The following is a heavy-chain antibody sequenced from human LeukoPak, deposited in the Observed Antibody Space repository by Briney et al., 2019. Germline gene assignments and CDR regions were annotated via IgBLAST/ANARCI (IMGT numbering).Heavy chain of an antibody. CDR1: GYSISSGYY. Sequence: SETLSLTCAVSGYSISSGYYWGWIRQPPGKGLEWIGSIYHSGSTYYNPSLKSRVTISVDTSKNQFSLKLGSVTAADTAVYYCARWEASRVAFDIWGQGTLVTVSS. J-gene: IGHJ3*02. V-gene: IGHV4-38-2*01. CDR2: IYHSGST. CDR3: ARWEASRVAFDI. D-gene: IGHD1-26*01.